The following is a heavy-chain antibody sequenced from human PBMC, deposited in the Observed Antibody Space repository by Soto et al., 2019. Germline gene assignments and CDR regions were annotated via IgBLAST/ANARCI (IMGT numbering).Heavy chain of an antibody. V-gene: IGHV3-48*01. CDR1: GFTFSSFH. Sequence: PGGSLRLSCAASGFTFSSFHMNWVRQAPGRGLEWVAYITSSSDTIYYSDSVKGRFTISRDNGKNTLYLQMNSLRAEDTAVYYCARFDILKTYDYWGQGTLVTVSS. D-gene: IGHD3-9*01. CDR2: ITSSSDTI. J-gene: IGHJ4*02. CDR3: ARFDILKTYDY.